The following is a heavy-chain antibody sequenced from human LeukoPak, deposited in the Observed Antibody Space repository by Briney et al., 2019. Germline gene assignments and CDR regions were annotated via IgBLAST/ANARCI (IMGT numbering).Heavy chain of an antibody. V-gene: IGHV4-30-4*08. Sequence: SQTLSLTCTVSGGSISSGDYYWSWLRQPPGKGLEWIGYIYYSGSTYYNPSLKSQVTISVDTSKNQFSLKLSSVTAADTAVYYCAREHGYYYMDVWGKGTTVTVSS. CDR1: GGSISSGDYY. D-gene: IGHD2-21*01. CDR2: IYYSGST. CDR3: AREHGYYYMDV. J-gene: IGHJ6*03.